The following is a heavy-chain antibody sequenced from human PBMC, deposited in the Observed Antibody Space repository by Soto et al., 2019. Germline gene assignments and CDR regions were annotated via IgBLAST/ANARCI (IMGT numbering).Heavy chain of an antibody. CDR2: IDPSYSYT. V-gene: IGHV5-10-1*01. D-gene: IGHD4-17*01. CDR3: ARERGVYGDYVEYYYYGMDV. CDR1: GYSFTRYL. J-gene: IGHJ6*02. Sequence: GETLNISCKGSGYSFTRYLISWVRQMPGKGLEWKGRIDPSYSYTNYSHSFQGHVTISSDKSISTAYLQWSSLKASDTAMYYCARERGVYGDYVEYYYYGMDVWGQGTTVTV.